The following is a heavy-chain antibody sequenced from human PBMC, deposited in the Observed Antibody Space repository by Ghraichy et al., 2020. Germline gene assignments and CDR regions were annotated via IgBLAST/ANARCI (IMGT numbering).Heavy chain of an antibody. D-gene: IGHD6-19*01. CDR3: ARSVAGSAYYFDY. CDR1: GGSISSSSYF. CDR2: IHHSGST. V-gene: IGHV4-39*01. Sequence: SQTLSLTCAVSGGSISSSSYFWGWIRQPPGKDLEWIGSIHHSGSTYYNPSLKSRVTISVDTSKNQFSLMLSSVTAADTAVYYCARSVAGSAYYFDYWGQGTLITVSS. J-gene: IGHJ4*02.